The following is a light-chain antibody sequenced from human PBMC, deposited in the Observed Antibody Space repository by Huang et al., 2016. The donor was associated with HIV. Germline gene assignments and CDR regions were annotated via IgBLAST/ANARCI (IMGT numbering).Light chain of an antibody. CDR2: GAS. CDR1: QSVFNNNY. CDR3: QQYGSSLA. V-gene: IGKV3-20*01. J-gene: IGKJ1*01. Sequence: EIVLTQSPGILSLSPGESATLSCRASQSVFNNNYLAWYQQKPGQAPRLLIFGASSTDTGISDRFRGSGSGTDFTLTISRLEPEDFAVYYCQQYGSSLAFGPGTKVEIK.